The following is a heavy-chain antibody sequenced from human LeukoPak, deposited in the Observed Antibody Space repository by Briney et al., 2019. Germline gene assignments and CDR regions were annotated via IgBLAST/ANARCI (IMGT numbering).Heavy chain of an antibody. D-gene: IGHD5-12*01. CDR1: GFTFSRHA. CDR3: ASENIVGTSGALSDY. CDR2: ITSSGSYR. J-gene: IGHJ4*02. Sequence: GGSLRLSCAASGFTFSRHAMNWVRQAPGKGLGWVSSITSSGSYRYHSDSVKGRFTISRDNAKNSLYLQMNSLRVEDTAVYYCASENIVGTSGALSDYWGQGTLVTVSS. V-gene: IGHV3-21*01.